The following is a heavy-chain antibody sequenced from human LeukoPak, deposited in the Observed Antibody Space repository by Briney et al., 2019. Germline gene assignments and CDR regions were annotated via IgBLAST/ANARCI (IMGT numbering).Heavy chain of an antibody. CDR2: IYYSGST. CDR3: ARGRADNWNYGGYYYYCMDV. V-gene: IGHV4-39*07. J-gene: IGHJ6*03. CDR1: GGSISSSSCY. Sequence: PSETLSLTCTVSGGSISSSSCYWGWIRQPPGKGLEWIGSIYYSGSTYYNPSLKSRVTISVDTSKNQFSLKLSSVTAADTAVYYCARGRADNWNYGGYYYYCMDVWGKGTTVTVSS. D-gene: IGHD1-7*01.